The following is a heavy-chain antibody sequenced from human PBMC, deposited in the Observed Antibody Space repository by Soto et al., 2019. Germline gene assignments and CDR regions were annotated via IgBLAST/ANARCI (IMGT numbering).Heavy chain of an antibody. CDR2: IYYSENT. CDR3: ASLYYYGSGRRNYYYGMDV. V-gene: IGHV4-30-4*01. CDR1: GDSISSGDYY. Sequence: PSETLSLTCTVSGDSISSGDYYWSWIRQPPGKGLEWIGCIYYSENTYYNPSLKSRVAISGDTSKNQFSLKLSSVTAADTAVYYCASLYYYGSGRRNYYYGMDVWGQGTTVTVSS. J-gene: IGHJ6*02. D-gene: IGHD3-10*01.